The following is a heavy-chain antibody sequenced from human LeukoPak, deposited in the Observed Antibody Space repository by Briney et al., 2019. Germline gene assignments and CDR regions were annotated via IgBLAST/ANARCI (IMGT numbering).Heavy chain of an antibody. CDR1: GYSFTSYW. V-gene: IGHV5-51*01. J-gene: IGHJ3*02. Sequence: GESLKISCKGSGYSFTSYWIGWVRQMPGKGLEWMGIIYPGDSDTRYSPSFQGQVTISADKSISTAYLQWSSLKASDTAMYYCARPRVVGYYYDAFDIWGQGTMVTVSS. CDR2: IYPGDSDT. CDR3: ARPRVVGYYYDAFDI. D-gene: IGHD3-22*01.